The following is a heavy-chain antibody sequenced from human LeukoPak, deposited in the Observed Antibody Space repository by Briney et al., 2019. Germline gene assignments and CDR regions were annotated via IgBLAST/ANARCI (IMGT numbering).Heavy chain of an antibody. D-gene: IGHD2-8*01. CDR3: AVLHYYAMDV. Sequence: GGSLRLSCAASGFTFSSYAMSWVRQAPGKGLEWVSAISGSGGSTYYADSVKGRFTISRDNAKNSLYLQMNSLRGEDAALYYCAVLHYYAMDVWGQGTTVTVSS. CDR2: ISGSGGST. CDR1: GFTFSSYA. J-gene: IGHJ6*02. V-gene: IGHV3-23*01.